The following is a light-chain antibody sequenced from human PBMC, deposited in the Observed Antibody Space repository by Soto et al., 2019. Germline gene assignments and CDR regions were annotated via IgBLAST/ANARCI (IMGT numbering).Light chain of an antibody. V-gene: IGKV1-5*03. Sequence: DIQMTQSPSTLSGSVGDRVTITCRASQTISCWLAWYQQKPGKAPKLLIYKASTLKSGVPSRFSGSGSGTEFTLTISSLQPDDCATYYCQNYNSYSEAFGQGTKVELK. J-gene: IGKJ1*01. CDR3: QNYNSYSEA. CDR2: KAS. CDR1: QTISCW.